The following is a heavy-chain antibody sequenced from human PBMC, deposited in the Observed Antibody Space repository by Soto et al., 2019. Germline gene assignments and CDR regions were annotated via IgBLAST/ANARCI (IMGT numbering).Heavy chain of an antibody. J-gene: IGHJ4*02. CDR1: GGSISSGGYY. V-gene: IGHV4-31*03. CDR3: ARDRCSSTSCYVDY. CDR2: IYYSGST. Sequence: SETLSLTCTVSGGSISSGGYYWSRIRQHPGKGLEWIGYIYYSGSTYYNPSLKSRVTISVDTSKNQFSLKLSSVTAADTAVYYCARDRCSSTSCYVDYWGQGTLVTVSS. D-gene: IGHD2-2*01.